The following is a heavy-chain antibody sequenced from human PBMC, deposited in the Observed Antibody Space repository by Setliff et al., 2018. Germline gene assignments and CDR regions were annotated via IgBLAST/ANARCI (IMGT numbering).Heavy chain of an antibody. CDR3: ARVPRLEWLLPTFDS. CDR1: GYTFNTYD. J-gene: IGHJ4*02. D-gene: IGHD3-3*01. V-gene: IGHV1-18*01. Sequence: ASVKVSCKTSGYTFNTYDFTWVRQAPGQGLEWMGWVSAHNGSTKYAQNFQGRITLTTDTSTSTAYMELRSLRSDDTAVYYCARVPRLEWLLPTFDSWGQGTLVTVSS. CDR2: VSAHNGST.